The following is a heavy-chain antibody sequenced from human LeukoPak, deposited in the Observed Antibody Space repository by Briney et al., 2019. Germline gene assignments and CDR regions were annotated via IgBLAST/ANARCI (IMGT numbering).Heavy chain of an antibody. CDR3: ARRVWGQNYFDY. J-gene: IGHJ4*02. V-gene: IGHV4-39*01. CDR1: GGSISSSYYY. CDR2: IYSSGST. D-gene: IGHD3-16*01. Sequence: SETLSLTCTVSGGSISSSYYYWGWIRQPPGKGLEWIGSIYSSGSTYYNPSLKSRVTLSVDTSKNQFSLKLSSVTAADTAVYYCARRVWGQNYFDYWGQGTLVTVSS.